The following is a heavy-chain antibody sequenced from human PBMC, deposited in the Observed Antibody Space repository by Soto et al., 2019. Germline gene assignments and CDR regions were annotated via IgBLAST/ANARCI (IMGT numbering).Heavy chain of an antibody. V-gene: IGHV4-59*01. J-gene: IGHJ4*02. CDR2: IYHRGTT. CDR3: ARAIRRGGGFDY. CDR1: VGSISSYY. D-gene: IGHD3-10*01. Sequence: ASETLSLTCTVSVGSISSYYWSWIRQPAGKGLEWIGYIYHRGTTNYSPSLKSRVTISADMSKNQFSLKLSSVTAADTAVYYCARAIRRGGGFDYWGQGTLVTVSS.